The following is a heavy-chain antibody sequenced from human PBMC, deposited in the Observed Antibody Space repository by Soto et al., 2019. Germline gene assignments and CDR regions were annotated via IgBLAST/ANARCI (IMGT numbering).Heavy chain of an antibody. J-gene: IGHJ3*02. V-gene: IGHV3-33*01. D-gene: IGHD4-17*01. CDR3: ARFAGYYGDYSDAFDI. CDR1: GFTFSSYG. CDR2: IWYDGSNK. Sequence: GGSLRLSCAASGFTFSSYGMHWVRQAPGKGLEWVAVIWYDGSNKYYADSVKGRFTISRDNSKNTLYLQMNSLRTEDTAVYYCARFAGYYGDYSDAFDIWGQGTMVTVSS.